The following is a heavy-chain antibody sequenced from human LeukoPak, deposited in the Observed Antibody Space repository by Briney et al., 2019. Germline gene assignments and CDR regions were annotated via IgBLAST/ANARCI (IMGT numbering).Heavy chain of an antibody. J-gene: IGHJ3*02. CDR1: GGSFSGYY. CDR3: ARHDYGDYVDAFDI. D-gene: IGHD4-17*01. Sequence: PSETLSLTCAVYGGSFSGYYWGWIRQPPGKGLEWIGSIYYSGSTYYNPSLKSRVTISVDTSNNQFSLKLSSVTAADTAVYYCARHDYGDYVDAFDIWGQGTMVTVSS. CDR2: IYYSGST. V-gene: IGHV4-39*01.